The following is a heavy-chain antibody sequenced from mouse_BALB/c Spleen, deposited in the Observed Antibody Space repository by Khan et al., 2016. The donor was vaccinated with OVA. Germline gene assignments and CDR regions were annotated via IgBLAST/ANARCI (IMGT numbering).Heavy chain of an antibody. Sequence: EVELVESGGDLVKPGGSLKLSCAASGFTFSSYSMSWVRQTPDKRLEWVASISSGGDYTYYPDSVKGRFTISRDNAKNTLYMQMSDLKSEDTAMYYCARNLSGSFDYWGQGTLVTVSA. CDR1: GFTFSSYS. J-gene: IGHJ3*01. V-gene: IGHV5-6*01. CDR3: ARNLSGSFDY. CDR2: ISSGGDYT. D-gene: IGHD1-3*01.